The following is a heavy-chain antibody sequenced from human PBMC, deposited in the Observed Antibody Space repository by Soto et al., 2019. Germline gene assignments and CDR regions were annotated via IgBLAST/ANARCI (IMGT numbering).Heavy chain of an antibody. V-gene: IGHV5-10-1*01. Sequence: PGESLKISCKGSGYSFTSYWISWVRQMPGKGLEWMGRIDPSDSYTNYSPSFQGHVTISADKSISTAYLQWSSLKASDTAMYYCASGPPPPYYYYGMDVWGQGTTVTVSS. CDR1: GYSFTSYW. CDR3: ASGPPPPYYYYGMDV. J-gene: IGHJ6*02. CDR2: IDPSDSYT.